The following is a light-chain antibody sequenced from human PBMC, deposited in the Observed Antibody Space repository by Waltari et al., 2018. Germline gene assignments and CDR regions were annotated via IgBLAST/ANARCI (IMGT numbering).Light chain of an antibody. J-gene: IGLJ2*01. Sequence: QSALTQPASVSGSPGQSITISCTGTSNDVGASNFVSCYQQHPGRAPQLMINDVTERPSGISFRFSGSKSANTASLTISGLLPEDEAIYYCSSFTDTHTLLFGGGTTVTVL. CDR3: SSFTDTHTLL. V-gene: IGLV2-14*03. CDR2: DVT. CDR1: SNDVGASNF.